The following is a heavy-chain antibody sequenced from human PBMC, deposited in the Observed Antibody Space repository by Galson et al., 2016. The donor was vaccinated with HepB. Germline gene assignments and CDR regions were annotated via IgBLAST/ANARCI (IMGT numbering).Heavy chain of an antibody. J-gene: IGHJ4*02. CDR1: GFVFSDAW. V-gene: IGHV3-15*01. Sequence: SLRLSCAASGLTSGFVFSDAWLSWVRQTPKKGLEWVGRMKSRGSGGTTDYAAPVKGRFTISREDSRNTLYLQMNSLKSEDAGMYYCTTGSPGWGEVYDHWGQGTLVIVSS. CDR2: MKSRGSGGTT. CDR3: TTGSPGWGEVYDH. D-gene: IGHD6-19*01.